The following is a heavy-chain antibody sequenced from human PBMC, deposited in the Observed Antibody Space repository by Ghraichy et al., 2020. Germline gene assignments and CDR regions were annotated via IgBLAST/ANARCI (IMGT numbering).Heavy chain of an antibody. CDR1: GFTFSRDW. J-gene: IGHJ4*02. Sequence: GGSLRLSCAASGFTFSRDWMSWVRQAPGKGLEWVANINQDGTEKYYVDSVKGRFTISRDNAKNSLYLQMYSLGAEDTAVYYCARDVRGYSADEEGHYWGQGTLVTVSS. CDR2: INQDGTEK. D-gene: IGHD5-12*01. CDR3: ARDVRGYSADEEGHY. V-gene: IGHV3-7*01.